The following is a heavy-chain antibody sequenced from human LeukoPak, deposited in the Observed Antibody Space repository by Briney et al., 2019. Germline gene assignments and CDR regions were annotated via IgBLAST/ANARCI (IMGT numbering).Heavy chain of an antibody. V-gene: IGHV4-61*08. J-gene: IGHJ4*02. CDR3: ARGTYQPLVNY. CDR2: IYYSGST. Sequence: SETLSLTCTVSGGSISSGGYYWSWIRQHPGKGLEWIGYIYYSGSTYYNPSLKSRVTISVDTSKNQFSLKLSSVTAADTAVYYCARGTYQPLVNYWGQGTLVTVSS. CDR1: GGSISSGGYY. D-gene: IGHD2-2*01.